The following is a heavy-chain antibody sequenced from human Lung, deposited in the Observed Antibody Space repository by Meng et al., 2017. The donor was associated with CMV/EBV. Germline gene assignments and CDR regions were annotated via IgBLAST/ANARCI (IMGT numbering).Heavy chain of an antibody. CDR1: GYTFIHYA. CDR3: ARVAPSGYRYFDY. Sequence: QVQMVELGSGLEKPGASVTVSCKGSGYTFIHYAMNWVRQAPGQGREWMGWINTNTGNPTYAQGFTRRFVFSLDTSFRTAYLQISSLKAEDTAVYYCARVAPSGYRYFDYWGQGTLVTVSS. D-gene: IGHD3-3*01. V-gene: IGHV7-4-1*02. J-gene: IGHJ4*02. CDR2: INTNTGNP.